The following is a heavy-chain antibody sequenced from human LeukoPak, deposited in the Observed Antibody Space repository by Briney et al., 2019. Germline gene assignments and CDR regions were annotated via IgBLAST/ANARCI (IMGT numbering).Heavy chain of an antibody. V-gene: IGHV3-13*01. CDR1: GFTFSKDD. D-gene: IGHD2-15*01. CDR2: IGVTGDT. Sequence: GGSLRLSCAASGFTFSKDDFHWVRQAPGKGLEWVAAIGVTGDTYYADSVKGRFTISREDAANSLYLQMRSQGAGDTALYYCTKEFCGSRAACAGGSYYDFWGRGALVTVSS. J-gene: IGHJ2*01. CDR3: TKEFCGSRAACAGGSYYDF.